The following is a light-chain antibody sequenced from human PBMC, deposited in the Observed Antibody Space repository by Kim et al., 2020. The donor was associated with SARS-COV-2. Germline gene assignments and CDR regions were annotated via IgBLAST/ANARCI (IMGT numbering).Light chain of an antibody. V-gene: IGLV1-44*01. Sequence: GQRVTISCSAIVANIGSKPVNWYHHRPGTAPTLLIYSNNQRPSGVPDRFSGSKSGTSASLAISGLQSEDEADYHCAAWDDSLNGVVFGGGTQLTVL. CDR3: AAWDDSLNGVV. J-gene: IGLJ3*02. CDR2: SNN. CDR1: VANIGSKP.